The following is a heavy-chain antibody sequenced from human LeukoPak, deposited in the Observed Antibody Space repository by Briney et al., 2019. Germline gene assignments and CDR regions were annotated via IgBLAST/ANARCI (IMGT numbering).Heavy chain of an antibody. D-gene: IGHD3-16*01. CDR1: GFTFSSYA. CDR2: ISGSGDST. CDR3: AKSRSAYVWGPGDY. V-gene: IGHV3-23*01. J-gene: IGHJ4*02. Sequence: GGSLRLSCAASGFTFSSYAMSWVRQAPGKGLEWVSVISGSGDSTYYADSVKGRFTISRDNSKNRLYLQMNSLRAEDTAVYYCAKSRSAYVWGPGDYLGQGTLVNVSS.